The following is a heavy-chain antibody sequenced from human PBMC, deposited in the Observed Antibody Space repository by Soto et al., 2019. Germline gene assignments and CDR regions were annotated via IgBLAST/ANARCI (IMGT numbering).Heavy chain of an antibody. Sequence: SETLSLTCTVSGGSISSGGYYWSWIRQHPGKGLEWIGYIYYSGSTYYNPSLKSRVTISVDTSKNQFSLKLSSVTAADTAVYYCARGGLVSAGTLDYWGQGTQVTVSS. CDR3: ARGGLVSAGTLDY. CDR2: IYYSGST. D-gene: IGHD6-13*01. V-gene: IGHV4-31*03. CDR1: GGSISSGGYY. J-gene: IGHJ4*02.